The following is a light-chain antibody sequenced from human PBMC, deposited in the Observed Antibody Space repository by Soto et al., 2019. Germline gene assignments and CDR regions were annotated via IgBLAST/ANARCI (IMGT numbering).Light chain of an antibody. Sequence: EIVLTQSPATLSLSPGERATLSCRASRSFASSYLAWYQHKPGQAPRFLIYAASSRATGIPDRFIGSGSGTDFTLTISRLEPDDSAVYYCHQPSHWPWTFGYGTKVDIK. CDR1: RSFASSY. CDR3: HQPSHWPWT. V-gene: IGKV3D-20*02. J-gene: IGKJ1*01. CDR2: AAS.